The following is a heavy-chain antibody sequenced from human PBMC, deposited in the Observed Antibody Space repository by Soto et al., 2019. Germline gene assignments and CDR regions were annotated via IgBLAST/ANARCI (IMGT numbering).Heavy chain of an antibody. CDR3: AKLRGEDKLSDAFDI. V-gene: IGHV3-23*01. CDR2: LSISGGGT. J-gene: IGHJ3*02. D-gene: IGHD5-18*01. Sequence: GGSLRLSCAASGFTFSSYAMTWVRQAPGKGLQWVSALSISGGGTYYAASVKGRFTISRDNSKSALYLQMNSLRAEDTAVYYCAKLRGEDKLSDAFDIWGQGTMVTVSS. CDR1: GFTFSSYA.